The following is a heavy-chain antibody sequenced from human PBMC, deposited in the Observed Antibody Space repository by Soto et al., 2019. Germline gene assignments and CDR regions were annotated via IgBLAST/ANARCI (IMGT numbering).Heavy chain of an antibody. J-gene: IGHJ4*02. V-gene: IGHV3-23*01. D-gene: IGHD3-10*01. CDR2: ISGGGDTT. Sequence: EVQLLESGGGLVQPGGSLRLSCAASGFTFNNYAMTWVRQAPGKGLEWVSAISGGGDTTSYADSVKGRFTVSRDGSKXXXXXXXXXXXAEDTALYYCAKGRGGSGSLTPRVDFWGQGTLVTVSS. CDR1: GFTFNNYA. CDR3: AKGRGGSGSLTPRVDF.